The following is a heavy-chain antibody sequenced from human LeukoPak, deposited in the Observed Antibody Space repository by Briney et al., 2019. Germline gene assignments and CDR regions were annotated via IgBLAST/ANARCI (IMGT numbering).Heavy chain of an antibody. CDR2: ISAYNGNT. V-gene: IGHV1-18*01. CDR3: ARAPERRYCSSTSCPNFDY. D-gene: IGHD2-2*01. J-gene: IGHJ4*02. CDR1: GYTFTSYG. Sequence: ASVKVSCKASGYTFTSYGISWVRQAPGQGLGWMGWISAYNGNTNYAQKLQGRVTMTTDTSTSTAYMELRSLRSDDTAVYYCARAPERRYCSSTSCPNFDYWGQGTLVTVSS.